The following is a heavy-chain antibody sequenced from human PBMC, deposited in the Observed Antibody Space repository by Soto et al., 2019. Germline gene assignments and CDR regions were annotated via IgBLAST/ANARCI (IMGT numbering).Heavy chain of an antibody. CDR3: AHSSGNGYNLAPAY. D-gene: IGHD5-12*01. Sequence: SGPTLVNPTQPLTLTCAFSGFSLTTSGVTVGWIRQPPGKALEWLALIYWDDDKRYSPSLKSRLTITKDTSKNQVVLTMTNMDPVDTATYYCAHSSGNGYNLAPAYWGQGTLVTVSS. CDR1: GFSLTTSGVT. V-gene: IGHV2-5*02. J-gene: IGHJ4*02. CDR2: IYWDDDK.